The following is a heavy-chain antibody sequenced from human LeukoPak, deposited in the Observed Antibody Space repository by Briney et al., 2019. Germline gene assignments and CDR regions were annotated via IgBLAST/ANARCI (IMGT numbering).Heavy chain of an antibody. J-gene: IGHJ4*02. CDR3: AREEPYYYGSGSRIDY. D-gene: IGHD3-10*01. CDR2: ISSSSSYI. Sequence: GGSLRLSCAASGFTFSSYSMNWVRQAPGKGLEWVSPISSSSSYIYYPDSVKGRFTISRDNAKNSLYLQMNSLRAEDTAVYYCAREEPYYYGSGSRIDYWGQGTLVTVSS. V-gene: IGHV3-21*01. CDR1: GFTFSSYS.